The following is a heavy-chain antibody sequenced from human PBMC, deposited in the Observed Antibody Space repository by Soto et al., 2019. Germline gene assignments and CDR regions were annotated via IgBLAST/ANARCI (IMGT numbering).Heavy chain of an antibody. CDR2: ISFDGSNK. D-gene: IGHD3-16*01. Sequence: QMQLVESGGGAVQPGRSLRLSCAASGFTFSYYPMHWVRQAPGKGLEWVAVISFDGSNKYYADSVKGRFTISRDNSRNTLELQTNSLRGEDTAVYYCARVPGVMVSILYIFPLDGREPLSDVDVWGQWPTVTVSS. CDR3: ARVPGVMVSILYIFPLDGREPLSDVDV. V-gene: IGHV3-30*04. CDR1: GFTFSYYP. J-gene: IGHJ6*02.